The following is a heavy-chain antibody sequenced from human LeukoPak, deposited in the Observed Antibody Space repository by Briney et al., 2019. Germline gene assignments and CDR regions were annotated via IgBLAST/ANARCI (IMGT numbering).Heavy chain of an antibody. Sequence: SETLSLTCTVSGGSISSSSYYWGWIRHPPGKGLEWIGSIYYSGSTYYNPSLKSRVTISVDTSKNQFSLKLSSVTAADTAVYYCARLALRYFDWLGSAFDIWGQGTMVTVSS. V-gene: IGHV4-39*01. CDR3: ARLALRYFDWLGSAFDI. CDR1: GGSISSSSYY. CDR2: IYYSGST. J-gene: IGHJ3*02. D-gene: IGHD3-9*01.